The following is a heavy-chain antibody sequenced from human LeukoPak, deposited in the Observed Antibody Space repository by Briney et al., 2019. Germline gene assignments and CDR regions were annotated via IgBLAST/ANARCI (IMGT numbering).Heavy chain of an antibody. Sequence: PGGSLRLSCAASGFTFGTYGMHWVRQAPGKGLEWVAVIAYDGSNKYYADSVKGRFTISRDNSKNTLYLQMNSLRSEDTAVYYCRIVVVTAIQGYFDYWGQGTLVTVSS. D-gene: IGHD2-21*02. CDR1: GFTFGTYG. V-gene: IGHV3-30*03. CDR2: IAYDGSNK. J-gene: IGHJ4*02. CDR3: RIVVVTAIQGYFDY.